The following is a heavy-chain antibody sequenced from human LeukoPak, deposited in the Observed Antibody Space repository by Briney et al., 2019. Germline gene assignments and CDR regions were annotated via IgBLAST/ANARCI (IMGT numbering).Heavy chain of an antibody. Sequence: GGSLRLSCAASGFTFSSYAKSWVRQAPGKGLEWVSAISGSGGSTYYADSVKGRFTISRDNSKNTLYLQMNSLRAEDTAVYYCAKDYTTVTTGYYYYYYTYVWGKGTTVTVSS. J-gene: IGHJ6*03. V-gene: IGHV3-23*01. D-gene: IGHD4-11*01. CDR1: GFTFSSYA. CDR3: AKDYTTVTTGYYYYYYTYV. CDR2: ISGSGGST.